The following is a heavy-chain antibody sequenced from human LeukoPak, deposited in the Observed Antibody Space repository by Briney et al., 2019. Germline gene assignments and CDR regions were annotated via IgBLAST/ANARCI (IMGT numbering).Heavy chain of an antibody. Sequence: GSLRLSCAASGFTFSSHGMNWVRQAPGKGLEWVSGISPSGGITYYTDSVKGWFTISRDNSKNTVSLQMNSLRGEDTAVYYCAKDNPKVTMIVVAAARAFDIWGQGTMVTVSS. CDR1: GFTFSSHG. CDR3: AKDNPKVTMIVVAAARAFDI. D-gene: IGHD3-22*01. CDR2: ISPSGGIT. V-gene: IGHV3-23*01. J-gene: IGHJ3*02.